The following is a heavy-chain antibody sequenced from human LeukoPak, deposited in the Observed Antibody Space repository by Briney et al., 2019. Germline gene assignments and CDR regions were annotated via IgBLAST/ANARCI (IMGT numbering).Heavy chain of an antibody. D-gene: IGHD6-19*01. Sequence: SETLSLTCAVYGGSFSGYYWSWIRQPPGKGLEWIGEINHSGSTNYNPSLKSRVTISVDTSKNQFSLKLSSVTAADTAVYYCARKGVSGWYNWGQGTLVTVSS. CDR1: GGSFSGYY. J-gene: IGHJ4*02. CDR2: INHSGST. CDR3: ARKGVSGWYN. V-gene: IGHV4-34*01.